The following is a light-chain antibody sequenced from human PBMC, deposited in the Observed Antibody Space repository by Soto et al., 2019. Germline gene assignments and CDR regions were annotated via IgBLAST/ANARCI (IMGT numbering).Light chain of an antibody. CDR1: QSISTW. CDR2: DAS. J-gene: IGKJ1*01. V-gene: IGKV1-5*01. CDR3: QQYYNYSPWT. Sequence: DIPMSQSPSTVSASVGDRDTINCRGSQSISTWLAGYQQKPGKAPKLLIYDASSLESGVPSRFSGSGSGTEFTLTISSLQPDDFATYYCQQYYNYSPWTFAQGTKV.